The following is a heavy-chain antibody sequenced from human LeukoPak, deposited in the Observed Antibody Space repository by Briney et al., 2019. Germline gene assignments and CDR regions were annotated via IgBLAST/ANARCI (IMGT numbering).Heavy chain of an antibody. CDR1: GGTFSSYA. CDR2: IIPIFGTA. V-gene: IGHV1-69*05. J-gene: IGHJ6*03. CDR3: ARGVRYCSSTSCAQGYYYYYMDV. D-gene: IGHD2-2*01. Sequence: GASVKVSCKASGGTFSSYAISWVRQAPGQGLEWMGGIIPIFGTANYAQKFQGRVTITTDESTSTAYMELSSLRSEDTAVYYCARGVRYCSSTSCAQGYYYYYMDVWGKGTTVTVSS.